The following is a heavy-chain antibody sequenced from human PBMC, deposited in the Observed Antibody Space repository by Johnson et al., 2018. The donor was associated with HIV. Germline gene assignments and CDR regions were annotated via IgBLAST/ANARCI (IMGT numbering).Heavy chain of an antibody. V-gene: IGHV3-11*04. D-gene: IGHD3-22*01. Sequence: QVQLVESGGGLVKPGGSLRLSCVASGFRFSDHYMTWIRQAPGKGLESISYISSSGRTIYYADSVKGRFTMSRDNAKKSLYLQMNSLRAGDTAVYYCASGKVRSRYDSSGYCHHSTQTYAFDIWGQGTMVTVSS. J-gene: IGHJ3*02. CDR2: ISSSGRTI. CDR1: GFRFSDHY. CDR3: ASGKVRSRYDSSGYCHHSTQTYAFDI.